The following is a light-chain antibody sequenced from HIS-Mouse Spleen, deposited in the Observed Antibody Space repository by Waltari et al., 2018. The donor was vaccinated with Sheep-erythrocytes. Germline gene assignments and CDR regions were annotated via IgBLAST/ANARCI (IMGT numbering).Light chain of an antibody. J-gene: IGLJ1*01. CDR2: DVS. V-gene: IGLV2-11*01. CDR1: SSDVGGYNY. CDR3: CSYAGSYNHV. Sequence: QSALTPPRSVSGSPGQSVTISRTGTSSDVGGYNYVSWYQQHPGKAPKLMIYDVSKRPSGVPDRFSGSKSGNTASLTISGLQAEDEADYYCCSYAGSYNHVFGTGTKVTVL.